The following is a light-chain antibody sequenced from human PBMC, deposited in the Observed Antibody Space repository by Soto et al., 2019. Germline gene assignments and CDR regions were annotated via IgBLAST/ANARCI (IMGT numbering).Light chain of an antibody. Sequence: DIQMIQSPSTLSASVGDRVTITCRASQSISSWLAWYQQKPGKAPKLLIYDPSSLESGVPSRFSGSRSGTEFTLTISSLQPDDFTTYYCQQYNSYSWTFGQGSKVDVK. CDR1: QSISSW. CDR3: QQYNSYSWT. V-gene: IGKV1-5*01. CDR2: DPS. J-gene: IGKJ1*01.